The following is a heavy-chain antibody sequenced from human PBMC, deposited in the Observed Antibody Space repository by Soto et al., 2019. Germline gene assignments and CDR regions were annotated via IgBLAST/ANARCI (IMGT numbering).Heavy chain of an antibody. J-gene: IGHJ3*02. CDR2: IDPSDSYT. V-gene: IGHV5-10-1*01. D-gene: IGHD3-22*01. CDR3: ATHIYYDSSGFSGFDI. CDR1: GYSFTSYW. Sequence: PGESLKISCKGSGYSFTSYWISWVRQMPGKGLEWMGRIDPSDSYTNYSPSFQGHVTISADKSISTAYLQWSSLKASDTAMYYCATHIYYDSSGFSGFDIWGQGTMVTVSS.